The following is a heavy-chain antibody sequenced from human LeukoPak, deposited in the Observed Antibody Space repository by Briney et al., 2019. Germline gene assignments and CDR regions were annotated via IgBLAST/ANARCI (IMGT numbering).Heavy chain of an antibody. J-gene: IGHJ1*01. CDR1: GFIVSNNF. Sequence: GGSLRLSCAASGFIVSNNFMSWVRQAPGKGLEWVSVIYSGGSTYYADSVKGRFTISRDNSKNTLYLQMNNLRGEDTAVYYCARDPRSHTNYYDCSGPDWGQGTLVTVSS. V-gene: IGHV3-53*01. CDR3: ARDPRSHTNYYDCSGPD. CDR2: IYSGGST. D-gene: IGHD3-22*01.